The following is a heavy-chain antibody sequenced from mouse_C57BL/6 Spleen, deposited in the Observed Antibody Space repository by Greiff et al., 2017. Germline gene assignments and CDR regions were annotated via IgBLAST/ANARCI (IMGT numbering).Heavy chain of an antibody. Sequence: VKLQQPGAELVRPGSSVKLSCKASGYTFTSYWMHWVKQRPIQGLEWIGNIDPSDSETHYNQKFKDKATLTVDKSSSTAYMQLSSLTSEDSAVSYCARQGYYGNYEFAYWGQGTLVTVSA. CDR2: IDPSDSET. CDR1: GYTFTSYW. D-gene: IGHD2-1*01. J-gene: IGHJ3*01. V-gene: IGHV1-52*01. CDR3: ARQGYYGNYEFAY.